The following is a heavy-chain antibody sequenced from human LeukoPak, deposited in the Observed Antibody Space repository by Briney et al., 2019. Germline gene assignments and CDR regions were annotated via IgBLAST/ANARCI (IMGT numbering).Heavy chain of an antibody. Sequence: SETLSLTCTVSGGSISSSTYYWGWIRQPPGKGLEWIGSIYYSGSTYYNPSLKSRVSISVDTSKNQFSLKLSSVTAADTAVYYCATYYYDRTGYDTFDIWGQGTMFTVSS. CDR1: GGSISSSTYY. D-gene: IGHD3-22*01. CDR2: IYYSGST. J-gene: IGHJ3*02. CDR3: ATYYYDRTGYDTFDI. V-gene: IGHV4-39*01.